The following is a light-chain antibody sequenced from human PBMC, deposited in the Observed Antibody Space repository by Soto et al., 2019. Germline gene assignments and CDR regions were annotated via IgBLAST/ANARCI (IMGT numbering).Light chain of an antibody. CDR1: QSVSRY. V-gene: IGKV3-11*01. J-gene: IGKJ4*01. CDR2: DAS. CDR3: DQRSDWPLT. Sequence: EIVLTQSPATLSLSPGERATLSCRASQSVSRYLAWYQQKPGQAPRLLIYDASNRATGIPARFSGSGSGTDFTLTISSLEPEEFAVYYCDQRSDWPLTFGGGTKVEIK.